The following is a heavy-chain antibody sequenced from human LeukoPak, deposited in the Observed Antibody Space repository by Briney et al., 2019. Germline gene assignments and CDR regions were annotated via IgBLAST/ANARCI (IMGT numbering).Heavy chain of an antibody. CDR3: AKRGVVIRVILVGLHKEAYYFDS. CDR2: IDASGGAT. CDR1: GFTFSNYA. D-gene: IGHD3-22*01. Sequence: GESLRLSCAASGFTFSNYAMSWVRQAPGKGLEWVSSIDASGGATYYADSVKGRFTISRDNSKNTFYLQMNSLRAEDTAVYFCAKRGVVIRVILVGLHKEAYYFDSWGQGALVTVSS. J-gene: IGHJ4*02. V-gene: IGHV3-23*01.